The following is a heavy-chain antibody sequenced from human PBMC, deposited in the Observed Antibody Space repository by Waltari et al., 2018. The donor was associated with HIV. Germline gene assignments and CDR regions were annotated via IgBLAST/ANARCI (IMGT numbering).Heavy chain of an antibody. V-gene: IGHV4-59*01. Sequence: QVQLQESGLGLVKPSATLSLTCTVSGGSISRYYGRWIRQPPVKGLEWIGYIYYSGRTNYNTSLKSRVTISVDTSKNQFSLKLSSVTAADTAVYYCARDRDFWSGHYYYYGMDVWGQGTTVTVSS. CDR3: ARDRDFWSGHYYYYGMDV. CDR2: IYYSGRT. J-gene: IGHJ6*02. CDR1: GGSISRYY. D-gene: IGHD3-3*01.